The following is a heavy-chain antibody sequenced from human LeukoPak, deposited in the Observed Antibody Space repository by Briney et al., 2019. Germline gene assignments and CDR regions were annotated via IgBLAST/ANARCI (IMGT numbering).Heavy chain of an antibody. CDR1: GGSISSSSYY. J-gene: IGHJ3*02. D-gene: IGHD2-8*01. Sequence: SETLSLTCTVSGGSISSSSYYWGWIRQPPGTGLEWIGSIYYSGSTYYNPSLKSRVTISVDTSKNQFSLKLSSVTAADTAVYYCASWPRLKDAFDIWGQGTMVTVSS. CDR2: IYYSGST. CDR3: ASWPRLKDAFDI. V-gene: IGHV4-39*01.